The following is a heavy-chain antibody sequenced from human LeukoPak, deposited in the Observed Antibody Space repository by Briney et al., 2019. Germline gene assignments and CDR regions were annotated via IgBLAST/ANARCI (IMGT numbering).Heavy chain of an antibody. Sequence: GGSLRLSCAASGFTVITNNMTWVRQAPGKGLEWVSVLYSDGNTKYADSVQGRFAISRDNSKNTLYLEMNSLSPDDTAVYYCARGVEPLAANTLAYWGQGTLVTVSS. J-gene: IGHJ4*02. CDR2: LYSDGNT. CDR1: GFTVITNN. CDR3: ARGVEPLAANTLAY. D-gene: IGHD1-14*01. V-gene: IGHV3-53*01.